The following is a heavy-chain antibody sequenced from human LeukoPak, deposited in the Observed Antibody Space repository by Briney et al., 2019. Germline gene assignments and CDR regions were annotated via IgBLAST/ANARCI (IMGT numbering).Heavy chain of an antibody. D-gene: IGHD3-10*01. CDR1: GGSISSSSCY. V-gene: IGHV4-39*01. CDR3: ASLITMVREEVDY. Sequence: SETLSLTCTVSGGSISSSSCYWGWIRQPPGKGLEWIGSIYYSGGTYYNPSLKSRVTISVDTSKNQFSLSLSSVTAADKAVYYCASLITMVREEVDYWGQGTLVTVSS. CDR2: IYYSGGT. J-gene: IGHJ4*02.